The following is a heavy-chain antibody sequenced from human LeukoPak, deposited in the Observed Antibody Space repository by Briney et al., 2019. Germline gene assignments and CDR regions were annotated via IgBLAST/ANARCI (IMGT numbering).Heavy chain of an antibody. D-gene: IGHD2/OR15-2a*01. CDR2: ISGSGGST. V-gene: IGHV3-23*01. CDR1: GFTFSGYA. Sequence: GGSLRLSCAASGFTFSGYAMSWVRQAPGKGLEWVSAISGSGGSTYYADSVKGRFTISRDNSKNTLYLQMNSLRAEDTAVYYCAKSKDYFTFSYWGQGTLVTVSS. CDR3: AKSKDYFTFSY. J-gene: IGHJ4*02.